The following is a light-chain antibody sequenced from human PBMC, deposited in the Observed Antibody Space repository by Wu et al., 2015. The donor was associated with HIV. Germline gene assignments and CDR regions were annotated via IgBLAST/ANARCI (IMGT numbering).Light chain of an antibody. J-gene: IGKJ1*01. V-gene: IGKV3-20*01. CDR2: GAS. Sequence: EIVLTQSPGTLSLSPGERATLSCRASQSFSNNYLAWYQQKPGQAPRLLIYGASSRATGIPDRFNGSGSGTDFTLTISRLEPEDFAVYYCQHYGTSPQTFGQGTKVEIK. CDR1: QSFSNNY. CDR3: QHYGTSPQT.